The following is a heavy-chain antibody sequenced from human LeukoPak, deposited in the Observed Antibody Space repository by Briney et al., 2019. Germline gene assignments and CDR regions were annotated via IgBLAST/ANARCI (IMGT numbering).Heavy chain of an antibody. D-gene: IGHD3-3*01. CDR2: IIPIFGTA. Sequence: ASVKVSCKASGGTFSSYAISWVRQAPGQGLEWMGRIIPIFGTANYAQKFQGRVTITTDESTSTAYMELSSLGSEDTAVYYCARDAIFGVVNHATHFDYWGQGTLVTVSS. CDR1: GGTFSSYA. V-gene: IGHV1-69*05. J-gene: IGHJ4*02. CDR3: ARDAIFGVVNHATHFDY.